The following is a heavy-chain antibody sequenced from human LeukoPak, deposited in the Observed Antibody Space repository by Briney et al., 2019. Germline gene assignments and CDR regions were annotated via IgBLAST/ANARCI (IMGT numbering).Heavy chain of an antibody. D-gene: IGHD3-3*01. Sequence: SETLSLTCIVSNGSISSSSYYWGWIRQPPGKGLEWIGTIYYSGSTYYNPSLKSRVTISVDTSKNQFSLKLSSVTAADTAVYYCARGPSHFGVVIRLWGFDYWGQGTLVTVSS. CDR2: IYYSGST. CDR3: ARGPSHFGVVIRLWGFDY. J-gene: IGHJ4*02. CDR1: NGSISSSSYY. V-gene: IGHV4-39*07.